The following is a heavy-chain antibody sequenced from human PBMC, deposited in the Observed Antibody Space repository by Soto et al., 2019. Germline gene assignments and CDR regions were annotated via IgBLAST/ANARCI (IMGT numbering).Heavy chain of an antibody. J-gene: IGHJ6*02. Sequence: QLQLQESGPGLVKPSETLSLTCTVSGGSIGSSSYYWGWIRQPPGKGLEWIGSIYYSGSTYYNPSLKSRVTISVDTSKNQFSLKLSSVTAADTAVYYCARRGLRAAYYGMDVWGQGTTVTVSS. CDR3: ARRGLRAAYYGMDV. D-gene: IGHD6-25*01. CDR1: GGSIGSSSYY. V-gene: IGHV4-39*01. CDR2: IYYSGST.